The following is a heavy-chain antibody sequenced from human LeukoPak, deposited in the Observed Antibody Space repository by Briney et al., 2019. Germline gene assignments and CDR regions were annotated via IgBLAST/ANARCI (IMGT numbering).Heavy chain of an antibody. CDR1: GGSISNSRYY. Sequence: SETLSLTCTVSGGSISNSRYYWGWTRQPPGKGLEWIGGIYYSGSTYYNPSLKSRVTISVDTSKNQFSLKLSSVTAADTAVYYCASIYCSGGSCYPDYWGQGTLVTVSS. D-gene: IGHD2-15*01. CDR2: IYYSGST. J-gene: IGHJ4*02. V-gene: IGHV4-39*01. CDR3: ASIYCSGGSCYPDY.